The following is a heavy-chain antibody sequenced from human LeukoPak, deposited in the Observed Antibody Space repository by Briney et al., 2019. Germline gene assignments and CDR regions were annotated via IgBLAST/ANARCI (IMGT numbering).Heavy chain of an antibody. J-gene: IGHJ4*02. V-gene: IGHV3-21*06. Sequence: GGSLRLSCAASGFAFSIYSMNWVRQAPGKGLEWVSSISDSSSHIYYADSGKGRFTVSRDNAKNSLYLQMNSLRAEDTAVYYCTRDQHFDYWGQGTLVTVSS. CDR1: GFAFSIYS. CDR3: TRDQHFDY. CDR2: ISDSSSHI.